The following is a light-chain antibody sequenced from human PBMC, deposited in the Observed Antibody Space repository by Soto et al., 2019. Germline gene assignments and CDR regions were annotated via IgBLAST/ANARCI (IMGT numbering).Light chain of an antibody. V-gene: IGKV3-11*01. CDR3: QQRSN. Sequence: EIVMTRSPATLSVSPGERATLSCRASQSVNSNLAWYQQKPGQVPRLLIYGASNRATGIPARFSGSGSGTDFTLTISSLEPEDFAVYYCQQRSNFGPGTKVDIK. CDR1: QSVNSN. J-gene: IGKJ3*01. CDR2: GAS.